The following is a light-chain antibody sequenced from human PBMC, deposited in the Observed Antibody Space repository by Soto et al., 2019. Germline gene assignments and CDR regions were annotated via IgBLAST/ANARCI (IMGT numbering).Light chain of an antibody. Sequence: DIQMTQSPSTLSASVGDRVTITCRASQSISSWLAWYHQKPGKAPKLLIYKASSLESGVPSRFSVSGSGTVFTLTISSMQPDDCATYYCQQYNRYYTFGKETQLEIK. CDR1: QSISSW. J-gene: IGKJ2*01. CDR2: KAS. CDR3: QQYNRYYT. V-gene: IGKV1-5*03.